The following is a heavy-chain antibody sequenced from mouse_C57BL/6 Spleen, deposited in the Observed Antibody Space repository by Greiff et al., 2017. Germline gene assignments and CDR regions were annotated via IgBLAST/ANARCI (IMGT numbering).Heavy chain of an antibody. Sequence: EVHLVESGPGLVKPSQSLSLTCSVTGYSITSGYYWNWIRQFPGNKLEWMGYISYDGSNNYNPSLKNRISITRDTSKNQFFLKLNSVTTEDTATYYCARGGLNDYDGYAMDYWGQGTSVTVSS. J-gene: IGHJ4*01. D-gene: IGHD2-4*01. CDR2: ISYDGSN. CDR1: GYSITSGYY. V-gene: IGHV3-6*01. CDR3: ARGGLNDYDGYAMDY.